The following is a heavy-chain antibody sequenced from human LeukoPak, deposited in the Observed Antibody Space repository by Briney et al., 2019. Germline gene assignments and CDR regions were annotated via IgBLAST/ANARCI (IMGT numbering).Heavy chain of an antibody. Sequence: GGSLRLSCAASGFTFSSYSMNWVRQAPGKGLEWVSYISSSSSTIYYADSVKGRITISRDNAKNSLYLQMNSLRAEDTAVYYCARDLGYGLPQGIDYWGQGTLVTVSS. CDR1: GFTFSSYS. J-gene: IGHJ4*02. CDR3: ARDLGYGLPQGIDY. CDR2: ISSSSSTI. D-gene: IGHD5-18*01. V-gene: IGHV3-48*01.